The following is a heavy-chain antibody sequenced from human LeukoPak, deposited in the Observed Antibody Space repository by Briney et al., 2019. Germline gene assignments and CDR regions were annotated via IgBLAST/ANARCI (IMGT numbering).Heavy chain of an antibody. CDR1: GFSFSSYA. J-gene: IGHJ3*01. CDR3: ARVGASLPDAFAV. V-gene: IGHV3-64*01. D-gene: IGHD4/OR15-4a*01. Sequence: GGSLRLSCAASGFSFSSYAMHWVRQAPGKGLEYVSAISSNGGSTYYANSVKGRFTISRDNSKNTLYLQMGSLRAEDMAVYYCARVGASLPDAFAVWGQGTMVTVSS. CDR2: ISSNGGST.